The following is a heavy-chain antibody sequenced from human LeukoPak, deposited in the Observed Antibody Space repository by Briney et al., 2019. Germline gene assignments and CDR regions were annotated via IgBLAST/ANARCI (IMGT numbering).Heavy chain of an antibody. D-gene: IGHD2-8*02. CDR3: GREESGGYFDY. CDR2: INPTGSST. V-gene: IGHV1-46*01. Sequence: ASVKLSCKASGYTLTNYYMHWVRQAPGQGLDWMGLINPTGSSTTYEKKFRGRVIMTRVTSTDTVNMELSSLRSEDTAVDYCGREESGGYFDYWGQGTLVTVSS. J-gene: IGHJ4*02. CDR1: GYTLTNYY.